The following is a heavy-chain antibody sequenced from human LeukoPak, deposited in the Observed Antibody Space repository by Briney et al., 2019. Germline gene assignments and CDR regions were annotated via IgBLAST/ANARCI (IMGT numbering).Heavy chain of an antibody. J-gene: IGHJ3*02. CDR3: ARDGRGNQIDAFDI. CDR1: GYTFTSYG. D-gene: IGHD4-23*01. CDR2: ISAYNGNT. Sequence: GASVKVSRKASGYTFTSYGISWVRQAPGQGLEWMGWISAYNGNTNYAQKLQGRVTMTTDTSTSTAYMELRSLRSDDTAVYYCARDGRGNQIDAFDIWGQGTMVTVSS. V-gene: IGHV1-18*01.